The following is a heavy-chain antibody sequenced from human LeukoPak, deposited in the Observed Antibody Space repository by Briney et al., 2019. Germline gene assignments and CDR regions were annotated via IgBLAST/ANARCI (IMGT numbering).Heavy chain of an antibody. CDR2: IHRKTGGGTI. J-gene: IGHJ4*02. V-gene: IGHV3-15*07. CDR3: TTGKTNDSSADYTRF. Sequence: PGGSLTLTCAASGFIFSNAWMNWVGQAPGKGLAWVGRIHRKTGGGTIGYAAPVKVRFTITRDESKNTLYLQMNSLKTEDTAVYYCTTGKTNDSSADYTRFWGQGTLVTVSS. D-gene: IGHD3-22*01. CDR1: GFIFSNAW.